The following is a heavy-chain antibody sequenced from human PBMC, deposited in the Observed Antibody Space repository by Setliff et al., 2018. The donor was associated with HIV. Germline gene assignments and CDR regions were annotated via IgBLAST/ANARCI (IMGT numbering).Heavy chain of an antibody. CDR3: ARDVERGQIDY. CDR1: GGSFSGYY. V-gene: IGHV4-34*01. D-gene: IGHD2-15*01. Sequence: SETLSLTCAVYGGSFSGYYWSWIRQSPGKGLEWLGEINHSGSTNYNPSLESRVSISPDTSKNQFSLKLSSVTAADTAVYYCARDVERGQIDYWGQGTLVTVSS. CDR2: INHSGST. J-gene: IGHJ4*02.